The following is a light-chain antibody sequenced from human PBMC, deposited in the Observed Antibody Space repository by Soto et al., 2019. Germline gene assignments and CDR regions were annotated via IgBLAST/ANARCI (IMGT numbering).Light chain of an antibody. CDR3: QQTYNTPRT. V-gene: IGKV1-39*01. Sequence: DIQMTQSPSSLSASVGDRVTITCRASQSISSYLNWYQQKPGKAPKLLIYAASSLQSRVPSRFSGSGSGTDFNFTISSLQFDDLATYYCQQTYNTPRTFGQGTKVDIK. J-gene: IGKJ2*01. CDR2: AAS. CDR1: QSISSY.